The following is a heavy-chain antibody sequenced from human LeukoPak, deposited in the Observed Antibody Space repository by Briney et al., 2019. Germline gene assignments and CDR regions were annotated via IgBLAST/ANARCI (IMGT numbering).Heavy chain of an antibody. J-gene: IGHJ6*03. CDR3: AREVNYYYYMDV. D-gene: IGHD4-11*01. V-gene: IGHV3-48*04. CDR1: GFTFSGYS. Sequence: PGGSLRLSCAASGFTFSGYSMNWVRQAPGKGLEWVSYISSSSSTIYYADSVKGRFTISRDNAKNSLYLQMNSLRAEDTAVYYCAREVNYYYYMDVWGKGTTVTVSS. CDR2: ISSSSSTI.